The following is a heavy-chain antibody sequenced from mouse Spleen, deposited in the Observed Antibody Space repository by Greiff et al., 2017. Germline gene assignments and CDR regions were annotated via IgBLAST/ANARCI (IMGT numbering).Heavy chain of an antibody. D-gene: IGHD2-14*01. J-gene: IGHJ4*01. CDR2: ISGGGSYT. V-gene: IGHV5-9-2*01. CDR3: ARRGYRYDGYAMDY. Sequence: DVQLVESGGGLVKPGGSLKLSCAASGFTFSSYGMSWVRQTPEKRLEWVATISGGGSYTYYPDSVKGRFTISRDNAKNNLYLQMSSLRSEDTAVYYCARRGYRYDGYAMDYWGQGTSVTGSS. CDR1: GFTFSSYG.